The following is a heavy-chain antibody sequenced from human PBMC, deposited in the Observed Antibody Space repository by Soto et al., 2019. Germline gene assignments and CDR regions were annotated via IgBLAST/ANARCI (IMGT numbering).Heavy chain of an antibody. Sequence: PSETLSLTCAVSGGSISSGGYSWSWFRQPPGKGLEWIGYIYHSGSTYYNPSLKSRVTISVDRSKNQFSLKLSSVTAAGTAVYYFVPRGGLPRYYRGQGTLVTGSS. CDR3: VPRGGLPRYY. CDR1: GGSISSGGYS. CDR2: IYHSGST. J-gene: IGHJ4*02. V-gene: IGHV4-30-2*01. D-gene: IGHD5-12*01.